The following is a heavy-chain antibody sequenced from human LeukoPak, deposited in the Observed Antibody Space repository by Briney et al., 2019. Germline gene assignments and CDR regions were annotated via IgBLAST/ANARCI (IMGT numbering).Heavy chain of an antibody. CDR2: IYYSGST. D-gene: IGHD3-3*01. CDR3: AREGPFDFTDYGMDV. Sequence: SETLSLTCTVSGGSISSSSYYWGWIRQPPGKGLEWIGSIYYSGSTYYNPSLKSRVTISVNTSKDQFSLKLSSVTAADTAVYYCAREGPFDFTDYGMDVWGQGTTVTVSS. J-gene: IGHJ6*02. CDR1: GGSISSSSYY. V-gene: IGHV4-39*07.